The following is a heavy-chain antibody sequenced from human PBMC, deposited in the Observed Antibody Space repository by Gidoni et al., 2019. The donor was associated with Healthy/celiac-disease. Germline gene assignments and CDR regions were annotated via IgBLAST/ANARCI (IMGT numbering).Heavy chain of an antibody. CDR2: IKPNSGGT. CDR3: ARGAYSSSWFFFDY. V-gene: IGHV1-2*02. CDR1: GYTFTGYY. J-gene: IGHJ4*02. D-gene: IGHD6-13*01. Sequence: QVQLVPSGAAVKKPGASVKVSCKASGYTFTGYYMHWVRQAPGQGLEWMGWIKPNSGGTNYAQKFQGRVTMTRDTSISTAYMELSRLRSDDTAVYYCARGAYSSSWFFFDYWGQGTLVTVSS.